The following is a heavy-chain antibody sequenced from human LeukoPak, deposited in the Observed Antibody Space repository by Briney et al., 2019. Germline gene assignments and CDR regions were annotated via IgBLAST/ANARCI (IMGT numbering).Heavy chain of an antibody. CDR1: GFSLSTSGMR. D-gene: IGHD3-10*01. CDR2: IDWDDDK. V-gene: IGHV2-70*04. CDR3: ARSYYYGSGSYVYYYGMDV. J-gene: IGHJ6*04. Sequence: SGPTLVNPTQTLTLTCTFSGFSLSTSGMRVSWIRQPPGKALEWLARIDWDDDKFYSTSLKTRLTIPKDTSKNQVVLTMTNMDPVDTATYYCARSYYYGSGSYVYYYGMDVWGKGTTVTVSS.